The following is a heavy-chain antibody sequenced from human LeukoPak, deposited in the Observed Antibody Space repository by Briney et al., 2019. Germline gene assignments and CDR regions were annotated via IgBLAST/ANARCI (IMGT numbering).Heavy chain of an antibody. D-gene: IGHD3-3*01. CDR3: ANDGPPNLRFLEWLSYYYYGMDV. Sequence: GGSLRLSCAASGFTFSSYAMSWVRQAPGKGLEWVSAISGSGGSTYCADSVKGRSTISRDNSKNTLNLQMNSLRAEDTAVYYCANDGPPNLRFLEWLSYYYYGMDVWGQGTTVTVSS. CDR2: ISGSGGST. J-gene: IGHJ6*02. V-gene: IGHV3-23*01. CDR1: GFTFSSYA.